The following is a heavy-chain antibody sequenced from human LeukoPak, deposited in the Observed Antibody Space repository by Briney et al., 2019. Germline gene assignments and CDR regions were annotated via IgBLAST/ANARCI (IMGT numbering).Heavy chain of an antibody. CDR3: ARLIATMVRGVSFDY. Sequence: PSETLSLTCTVSGGSISSYYWSWIRQPAGKGLEWIGEIYHSGSTNYNPSLKTRVTISVDKSKNQFSLKLSSVTAADTAVYYCARLIATMVRGVSFDYWGQGTLVTVSS. D-gene: IGHD3-10*01. CDR1: GGSISSYY. CDR2: IYHSGST. J-gene: IGHJ4*02. V-gene: IGHV4-59*12.